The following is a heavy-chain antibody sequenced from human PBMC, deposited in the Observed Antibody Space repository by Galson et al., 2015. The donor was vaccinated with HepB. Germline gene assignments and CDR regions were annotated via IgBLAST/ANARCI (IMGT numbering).Heavy chain of an antibody. D-gene: IGHD4-17*01. V-gene: IGHV1-46*01. Sequence: SVKVSCKASGYAFTSYYMHWVRQAPGQGLEWMGIINPSGGSRSYAQKFQGRVTVTRDTSTSTVYMELSSLRSEDTAVYYCARADYGAYDYWGQGTLVTVSS. CDR3: ARADYGAYDY. CDR1: GYAFTSYY. J-gene: IGHJ4*02. CDR2: INPSGGSR.